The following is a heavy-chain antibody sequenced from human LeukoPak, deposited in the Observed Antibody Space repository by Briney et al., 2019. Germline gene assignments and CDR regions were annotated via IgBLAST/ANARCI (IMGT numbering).Heavy chain of an antibody. D-gene: IGHD5-18*01. CDR2: IIPIFGTA. V-gene: IGHV1-69*13. Sequence: VASVKVSCKASGGTFSSYAISWVRQAPGQGLEWMGGIIPIFGTANYAQKFQGRVTITADESTSTAYMELSSLRSEDTAVYYCARGTGYSYGPDDAFDIWGQGTMVTVSS. CDR3: ARGTGYSYGPDDAFDI. J-gene: IGHJ3*02. CDR1: GGTFSSYA.